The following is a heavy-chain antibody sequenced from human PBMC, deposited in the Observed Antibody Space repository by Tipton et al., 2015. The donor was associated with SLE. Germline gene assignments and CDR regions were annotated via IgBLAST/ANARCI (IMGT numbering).Heavy chain of an antibody. CDR2: IYYSGST. D-gene: IGHD5-12*01. CDR1: GDSISSYY. Sequence: TLSLTCTVSGDSISSYYWIWTRQPPGKGLEWIGSIYYSGSTRYNPSLRGRVIISVDTSENQLSLALSSVTAADTAVYYCARDYRGDSGYGPLVCWGEGVLVTFSS. CDR3: ARDYRGDSGYGPLVC. V-gene: IGHV4-59*01. J-gene: IGHJ4*02.